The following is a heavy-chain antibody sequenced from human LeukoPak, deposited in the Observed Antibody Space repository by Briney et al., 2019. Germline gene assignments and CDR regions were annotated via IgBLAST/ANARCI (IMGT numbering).Heavy chain of an antibody. J-gene: IGHJ6*02. Sequence: AGGSLRLSCAAPGFTFSSYAMSWVRQAPGKGLEWVSTVSGSGSSTYYADSVKGRFTISRDNSKNTLYLQMNSLGAEDTAVYYCAKGPYYYYGMDVWGQGTTVTVSS. CDR2: VSGSGSST. V-gene: IGHV3-23*01. CDR1: GFTFSSYA. CDR3: AKGPYYYYGMDV.